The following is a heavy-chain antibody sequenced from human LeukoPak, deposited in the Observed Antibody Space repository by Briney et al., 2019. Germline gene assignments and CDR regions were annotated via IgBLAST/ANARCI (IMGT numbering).Heavy chain of an antibody. CDR1: GGSISSSRYY. V-gene: IGHV4-39*01. D-gene: IGHD5-18*01. J-gene: IGHJ4*02. CDR3: ARSAMVSLDY. CDR2: ISYSGST. Sequence: PSETLSLTCTVSGGSISSSRYYWGWIRQPPGKGLEWIGSISYSGSTNYNPSVKSRVTISVDTSKNQFSLKLSSVTAADTAVYYCARSAMVSLDYWGQGTLVTVSS.